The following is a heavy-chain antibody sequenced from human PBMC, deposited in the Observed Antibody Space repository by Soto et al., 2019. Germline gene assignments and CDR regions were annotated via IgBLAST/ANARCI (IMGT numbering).Heavy chain of an antibody. CDR3: VGSAGGSPPWFDV. CDR2: INPSGGAT. D-gene: IGHD3-16*01. Sequence: RASVKVSCKASGHTFTSNYLHWVRQAPGQGLEWMGIINPSGGATSYAQKFQGRVTMTRDTATSTVYMELSSLRSEDTAVYYCVGSAGGSPPWFDVWGQGTMVTVSS. V-gene: IGHV1-46*01. CDR1: GHTFTSNY. J-gene: IGHJ3*01.